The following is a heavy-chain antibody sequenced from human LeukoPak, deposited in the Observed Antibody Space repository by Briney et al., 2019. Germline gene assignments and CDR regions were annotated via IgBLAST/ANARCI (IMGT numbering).Heavy chain of an antibody. V-gene: IGHV1-69*01. D-gene: IGHD2-2*01. Sequence: ASVKVSCKASGGTFSSYAISWVRQAPGQGLEWMGGIIPIFGTANYAQKFQGRVTITADESTSTAYMELSSLRSEDTAVYYCARSPSLEYCSSTGCYLGYWGQGTLVTVSS. CDR2: IIPIFGTA. J-gene: IGHJ4*02. CDR1: GGTFSSYA. CDR3: ARSPSLEYCSSTGCYLGY.